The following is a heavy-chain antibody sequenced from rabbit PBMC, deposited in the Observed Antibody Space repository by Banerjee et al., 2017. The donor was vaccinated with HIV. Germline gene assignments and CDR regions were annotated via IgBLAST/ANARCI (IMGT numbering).Heavy chain of an antibody. Sequence: QEQLEESGGGLVQPEGSLTLTCTASGFSFNNKYVMCWVRQAPGKGLEWIACIDAGSSGSTWYASWAKGRFTISKTSSTTVTLQMTSLTAADTATYFCARDRAGAGDIGWNFNLWGPGTLVTVS. CDR2: IDAGSSGST. J-gene: IGHJ4*01. V-gene: IGHV1S45*01. CDR1: GFSFNNKYV. CDR3: ARDRAGAGDIGWNFNL. D-gene: IGHD2-1*01.